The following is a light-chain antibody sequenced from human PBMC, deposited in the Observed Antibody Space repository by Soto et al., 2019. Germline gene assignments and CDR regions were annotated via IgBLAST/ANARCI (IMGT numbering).Light chain of an antibody. CDR1: QSVSSSY. Sequence: EIVLTQSPGTLSLSPGERATLSCRASQSVSSSYLAWYQQKPGQAPRLLFYGASSRATGIPDRFSGSGSGTDFTVTISRLEPEDFAVYYCQQHGSSITFGPGTKVYIK. V-gene: IGKV3-20*01. CDR3: QQHGSSIT. CDR2: GAS. J-gene: IGKJ3*01.